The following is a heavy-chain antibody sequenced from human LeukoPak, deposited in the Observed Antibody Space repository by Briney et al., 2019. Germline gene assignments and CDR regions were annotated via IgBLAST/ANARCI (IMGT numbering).Heavy chain of an antibody. D-gene: IGHD1-26*01. CDR3: ARGGASPSINWFDS. Sequence: SETLSLTCTVSGGSISSSYWTWIRQPAGKGLEWIGRIYTSGSTNYNPSLKSRVTMSVDTSKKQFSLKLSSVTAADTAVYYSARGGASPSINWFDSWGQGTLVTVSS. CDR2: IYTSGST. J-gene: IGHJ5*01. CDR1: GGSISSSY. V-gene: IGHV4-4*07.